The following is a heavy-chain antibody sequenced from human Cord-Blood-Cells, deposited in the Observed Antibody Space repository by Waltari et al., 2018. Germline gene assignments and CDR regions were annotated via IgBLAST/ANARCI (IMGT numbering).Heavy chain of an antibody. CDR3: ARDWAGDY. D-gene: IGHD3-10*01. CDR2: IYHSGST. Sequence: QVQLQESGPGLVKPSETLSLTCAVSGYSISSGYYWGWIRQPPGKGLGWIGSIYHSGSTYYNPARKSRVTMSVDTSKNQVSLKLSSVTAADTAVYYCARDWAGDYWGQGTLVTVSS. J-gene: IGHJ4*02. CDR1: GYSISSGYY. V-gene: IGHV4-38-2*02.